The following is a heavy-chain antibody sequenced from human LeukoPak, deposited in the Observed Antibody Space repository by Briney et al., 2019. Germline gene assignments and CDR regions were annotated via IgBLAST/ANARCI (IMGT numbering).Heavy chain of an antibody. V-gene: IGHV4-59*08. D-gene: IGHD3-9*01. J-gene: IGHJ5*02. CDR1: GGSISSYY. Sequence: SETLSLTCTVSGGSISSYYWSWIRQPPGNGLEWIGYIYYSGSTNYNPSLKSRVTISVDTSKNQFSLKLSSVTAADTAVYYCARVAYYDILTGHLNWFDPWGQGTLVTVSS. CDR3: ARVAYYDILTGHLNWFDP. CDR2: IYYSGST.